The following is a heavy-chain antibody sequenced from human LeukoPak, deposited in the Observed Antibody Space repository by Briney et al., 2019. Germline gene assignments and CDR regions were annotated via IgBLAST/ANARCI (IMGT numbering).Heavy chain of an antibody. D-gene: IGHD6-19*01. CDR2: IIPILGIA. CDR1: GGTFSSYA. J-gene: IGHJ6*02. Sequence: GASVKVSCKASGGTFSSYAISWVRQAPGQGLEWMGRIIPILGIANYAQKFQGRVTITADKSTSTAYMELSSLRSEDTAVYYCGLHKSWDSGLGWYYGMDVWGQGTTVTVSS. CDR3: GLHKSWDSGLGWYYGMDV. V-gene: IGHV1-69*04.